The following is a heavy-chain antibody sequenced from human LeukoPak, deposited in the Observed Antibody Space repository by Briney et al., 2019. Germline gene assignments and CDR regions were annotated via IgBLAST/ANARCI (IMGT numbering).Heavy chain of an antibody. V-gene: IGHV4-59*01. CDR1: GGSISSYY. CDR3: ARDNRIYYGMTS. CDR2: IYYSGST. Sequence: PSETLSLTCIVSGGSISSYYWSWIRQPPGKGLEWIGYIYYSGSTNYNPSLKSRVTISVDTSKNQFSLKLSSVTAADTAVYYCARDNRIYYGMTSGAKGPRSPSP. D-gene: IGHD2/OR15-2a*01. J-gene: IGHJ6*02.